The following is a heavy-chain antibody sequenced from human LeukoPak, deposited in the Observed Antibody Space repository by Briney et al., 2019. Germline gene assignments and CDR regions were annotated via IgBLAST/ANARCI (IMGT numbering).Heavy chain of an antibody. J-gene: IGHJ4*02. Sequence: KPSETLSLTCTVSGYSISSGYYWGWIRQPPGEGLEWIGSIYHSGITYHKSSLKSRVTMSVDTSKNQFSLKLSSVTAADTAVYYCARESGTYYVYDYWGQGTLVTVSS. CDR1: GYSISSGYY. V-gene: IGHV4-38-2*02. CDR2: IYHSGIT. D-gene: IGHD1-26*01. CDR3: ARESGTYYVYDY.